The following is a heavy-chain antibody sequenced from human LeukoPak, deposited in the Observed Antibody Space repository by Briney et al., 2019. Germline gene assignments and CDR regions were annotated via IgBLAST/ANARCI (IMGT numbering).Heavy chain of an antibody. V-gene: IGHV3-48*01. J-gene: IGHJ3*02. CDR3: ARDSVGATGAFDI. D-gene: IGHD1-26*01. CDR1: GFTFSTYS. Sequence: GGSLRLSCAASGFTFSTYSMNWVRQAPGKGLEWVSYISSSSSPIYYADSVKGRFTISRDNSKNTLYLQMNSLRAEDTAVYYCARDSVGATGAFDIWGQGAMVTVSS. CDR2: ISSSSSPI.